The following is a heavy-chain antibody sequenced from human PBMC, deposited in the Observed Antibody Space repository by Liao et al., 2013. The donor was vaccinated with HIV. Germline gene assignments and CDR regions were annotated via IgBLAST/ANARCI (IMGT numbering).Heavy chain of an antibody. V-gene: IGHV4-39*07. J-gene: IGHJ4*02. CDR1: GDSISGSSFY. CDR3: VRVGGFTYGYEIDY. D-gene: IGHD5-18*01. CDR2: MYYRGTT. Sequence: QLQLRESGPGLAKPSETLSLTCSVSGDSISGSSFYWGWVRQPPGKGLQWIGSMYYRGTTNYNPTLRNRVTVSVDTSKNQFSLKLRSVTAADTAVYFCVRVGGFTYGYEIDYWGQGSLVSVSS.